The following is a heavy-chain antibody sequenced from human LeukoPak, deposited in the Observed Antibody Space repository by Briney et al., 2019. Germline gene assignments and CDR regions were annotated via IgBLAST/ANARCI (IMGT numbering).Heavy chain of an antibody. J-gene: IGHJ4*02. Sequence: GASVKVSCKASGYTFTGYYMHWVRQAPGQGLEWMGWINPDSGGTNYAQRFQGRVTMTRDTSISTAYMELSRLTSDDTAVYYCARDGIAARPGYWGQGTRVTVSS. D-gene: IGHD6-6*01. CDR1: GYTFTGYY. V-gene: IGHV1-2*02. CDR3: ARDGIAARPGY. CDR2: INPDSGGT.